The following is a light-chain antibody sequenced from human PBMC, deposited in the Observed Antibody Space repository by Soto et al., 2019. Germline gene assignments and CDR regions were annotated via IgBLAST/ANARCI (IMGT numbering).Light chain of an antibody. J-gene: IGKJ4*01. CDR3: QQRKNWPLT. Sequence: EIVLTQSPATLSLSPGERATLSCRASQSVSTYLAWYQQKPGQPPRLLIYDASTRVTANPARFSGSGSGTDFTLTISTLEPEDFAVYFCQQRKNWPLTFGGGTKVEVK. V-gene: IGKV3-11*01. CDR2: DAS. CDR1: QSVSTY.